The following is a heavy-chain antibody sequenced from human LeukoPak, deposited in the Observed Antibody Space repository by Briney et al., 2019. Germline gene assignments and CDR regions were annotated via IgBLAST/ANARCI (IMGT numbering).Heavy chain of an antibody. CDR3: ARDPPRYSREGGADY. D-gene: IGHD6-13*01. CDR2: IIPIFGTA. Sequence: LVKVSCKASGGTFSSYAISWVRQAPGQGLEWMGGIIPIFGTANYAQKFQGRVTITADESTSTAYMELSSLRSEDTAVYYCARDPPRYSREGGADYWGQGTLVTVSS. J-gene: IGHJ4*02. V-gene: IGHV1-69*13. CDR1: GGTFSSYA.